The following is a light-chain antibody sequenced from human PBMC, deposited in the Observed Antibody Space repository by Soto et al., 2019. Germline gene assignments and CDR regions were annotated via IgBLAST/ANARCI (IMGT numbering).Light chain of an antibody. CDR2: KAF. CDR3: QQYNSYWT. CDR1: QSISSW. J-gene: IGKJ1*01. V-gene: IGKV1-5*03. Sequence: DIQMTQSPSTLSTSVGDRVTIICRASQSISSWLAWYQQRPGKASKLLIYKAFSLESGVPSRFSGSGSGTEFTLTISSLQPDDFATYYCQQYNSYWTFGQGTKVDIK.